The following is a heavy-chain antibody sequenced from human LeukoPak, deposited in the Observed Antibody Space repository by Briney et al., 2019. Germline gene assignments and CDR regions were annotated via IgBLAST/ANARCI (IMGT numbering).Heavy chain of an antibody. CDR3: ARCTRITMVRGVIITGIYYFDY. V-gene: IGHV4-34*01. CDR1: GGSFSGYY. D-gene: IGHD3-10*01. J-gene: IGHJ4*02. Sequence: PSETLSLTCAVYGGSFSGYYWSWIRHPPGKGLEGIGEINHSGSTNYNPSLKSRVTISVDTSKNQFSLKLSSVTAADTAVYYCARCTRITMVRGVIITGIYYFDYWGQGTLVTVSS. CDR2: INHSGST.